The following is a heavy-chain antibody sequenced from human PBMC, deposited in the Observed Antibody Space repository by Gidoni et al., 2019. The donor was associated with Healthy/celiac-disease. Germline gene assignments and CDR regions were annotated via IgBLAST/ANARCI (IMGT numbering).Heavy chain of an antibody. J-gene: IGHJ6*02. CDR2: IWYDGSNK. D-gene: IGHD3-3*01. CDR3: AREYGFWSGYPWYYGMDV. V-gene: IGHV3-33*01. CDR1: GFTFSSYG. Sequence: QVQLVESGGGVVQPGRSLRRSCAASGFTFSSYGMHWVRQAPGKGLEWVAVIWYDGSNKYYADSVKGRFTISRDNSKNTLYLQMNSLRAEDTAVYYCAREYGFWSGYPWYYGMDVWGQGTTVTVSS.